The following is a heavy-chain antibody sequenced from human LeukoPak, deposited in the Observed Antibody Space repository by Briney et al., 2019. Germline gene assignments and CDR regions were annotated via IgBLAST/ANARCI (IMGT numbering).Heavy chain of an antibody. CDR2: INPNSGGT. D-gene: IGHD6-19*01. J-gene: IGHJ5*02. CDR3: ARDLDGIAVAITNWFDP. CDR1: GYTFTGYY. Sequence: ASVKVSCKASGYTFTGYYMHWVRQAPGQGLEWMGWINPNSGGTNYAQKFQGRVTMTRDTSISTAYMELSRLRSDDTAVYYCARDLDGIAVAITNWFDPWGQRTLVTVSS. V-gene: IGHV1-2*02.